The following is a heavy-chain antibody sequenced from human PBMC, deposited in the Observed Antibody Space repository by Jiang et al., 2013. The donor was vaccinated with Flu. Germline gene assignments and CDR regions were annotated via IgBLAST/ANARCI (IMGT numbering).Heavy chain of an antibody. CDR3: ARESDTAMVENYYGMDV. Sequence: SQTLSLTCAISGDSVSSNSAAWNWIRQSPSRGLEWLGRTYYRSKWYNDYAVSVKSRITINPDTSKNQFSLQLNSVTPEDTAVYYCARESDTAMVENYYGMDVRGQGTTVTVSS. J-gene: IGHJ6*02. V-gene: IGHV6-1*01. CDR1: GDSVSSNSAA. CDR2: TYYRSKWYN. D-gene: IGHD5-18*01.